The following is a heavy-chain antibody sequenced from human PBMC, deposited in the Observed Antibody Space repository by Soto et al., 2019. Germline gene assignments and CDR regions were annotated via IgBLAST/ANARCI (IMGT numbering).Heavy chain of an antibody. CDR2: INPNTGDT. CDR3: AKDPPRGVQLVVGDF. J-gene: IGHJ4*02. V-gene: IGHV1-2*02. D-gene: IGHD3-10*01. Sequence: QVHLVQSGAEVKKPGASVKVSCKASGYSFTDFYMHWVRQAPGQGLEWLGWINPNTGDTDYAQIFQGRVSLTRDTSTSTAYMEMTRLTSDDTAVYCCAKDPPRGVQLVVGDFWGQGTLVTVSS. CDR1: GYSFTDFY.